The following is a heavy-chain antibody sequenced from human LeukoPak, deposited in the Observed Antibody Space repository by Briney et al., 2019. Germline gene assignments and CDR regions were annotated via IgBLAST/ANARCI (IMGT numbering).Heavy chain of an antibody. V-gene: IGHV3-11*01. CDR3: ARDSVMVQGVRYYYYMDV. J-gene: IGHJ6*03. CDR2: ISSSGSTI. D-gene: IGHD3-10*01. CDR1: GFTFSDYY. Sequence: PGGSLRLSCAASGFTFSDYYMSWTRQAPGKGLEWVSYISSSGSTIYYADSVKGRFTISRDNAKNSLYLQMNSLRAEDTAVYYCARDSVMVQGVRYYYYMDVWGKGTTVTVSS.